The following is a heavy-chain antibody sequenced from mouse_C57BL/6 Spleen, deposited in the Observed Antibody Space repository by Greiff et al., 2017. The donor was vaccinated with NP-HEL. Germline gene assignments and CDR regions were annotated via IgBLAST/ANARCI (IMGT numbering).Heavy chain of an antibody. CDR3: ARHYDGSSYWYFDV. CDR1: GFTFSDYY. D-gene: IGHD1-1*01. J-gene: IGHJ1*03. V-gene: IGHV5-12*01. CDR2: ISNGGGST. Sequence: EVKLVESGGGLVQPGGSLKLSCAASGFTFSDYYMYWVRQTPEKRLEWVAYISNGGGSTYYPDTVKGRFTISRDNAKNTLYLQMSRLKSEDTAMYYCARHYDGSSYWYFDVWGTGTTVTVSS.